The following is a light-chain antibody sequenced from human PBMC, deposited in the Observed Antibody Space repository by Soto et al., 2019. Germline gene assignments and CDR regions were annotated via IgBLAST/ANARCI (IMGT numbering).Light chain of an antibody. CDR1: SSNIGSNY. CDR2: RND. CDR3: AAWDDSLSAVV. Sequence: QSVLTQPPSASGTPGQRVTISCSGNSSNIGSNYVYWYQQFPGSAPKLLIYRNDQRPLGVPDRFSGSNPGTSASLAISGPRYADEADYYCAAWDDSLSAVVFGRGTKLTVL. V-gene: IGLV1-47*01. J-gene: IGLJ2*01.